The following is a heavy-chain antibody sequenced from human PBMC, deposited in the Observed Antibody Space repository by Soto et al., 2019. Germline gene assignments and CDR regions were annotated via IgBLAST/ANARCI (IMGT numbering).Heavy chain of an antibody. J-gene: IGHJ4*02. CDR3: ARSSGPYRPFDY. D-gene: IGHD6-19*01. CDR2: ITSDSNTI. V-gene: IGHV3-48*03. Sequence: EGHLVESGGGWVQPGGSLRLSCAASGFTFSSSEMNWVRQAPWKGPELVSHITSDSNTIYYADSVKGRFTISRDNAESSLYLQMNSLSAEDTAVSYCARSSGPYRPFDYWGQGTLVVVSS. CDR1: GFTFSSSE.